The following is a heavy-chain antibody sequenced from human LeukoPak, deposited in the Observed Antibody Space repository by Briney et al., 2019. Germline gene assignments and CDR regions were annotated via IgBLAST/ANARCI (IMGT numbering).Heavy chain of an antibody. CDR2: ITPSGST. CDR3: ASSFYYDSRDY. J-gene: IGHJ4*02. Sequence: SETLSLTCVVYGVSFSGYFWSWIRQPPGKGLEWIGEITPSGSTNYSPSLKSRVSISIDTSKKKLSLRLTSVTAADSAVYYCASSFYYDSRDYWGQGTLVTVSS. D-gene: IGHD3-22*01. CDR1: GVSFSGYF. V-gene: IGHV4-34*01.